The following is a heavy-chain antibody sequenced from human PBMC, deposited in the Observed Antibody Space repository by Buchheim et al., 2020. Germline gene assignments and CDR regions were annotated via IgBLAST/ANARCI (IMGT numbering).Heavy chain of an antibody. CDR3: ARDLENAAFDY. D-gene: IGHD3-3*01. Sequence: EVQLVESGGGLVQPGGSLRLSCAASRFTFSNYWMHWVRQAPGKGLVWVSRINSDGSDTTYADSVKGRFTIPRDNAKSPLYLQMNSLRAEDTAVYYCARDLENAAFDYWGQGTL. V-gene: IGHV3-74*01. CDR2: INSDGSDT. J-gene: IGHJ4*02. CDR1: RFTFSNYW.